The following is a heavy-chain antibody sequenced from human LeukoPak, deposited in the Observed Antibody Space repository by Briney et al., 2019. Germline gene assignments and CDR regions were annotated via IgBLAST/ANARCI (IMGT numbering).Heavy chain of an antibody. V-gene: IGHV3-23*01. D-gene: IGHD2-15*01. Sequence: GGSLRLSCTVSGFTLSSYEMSWIRQAPGKGLEWVSSIDYSGGSTYYADSVKGRFTISRDNSKNTLYLQMNSLRAEDTAVYYCAKGPYCSGGSCYQYYYYMDVWGKGTTVTISS. CDR1: GFTLSSYE. J-gene: IGHJ6*03. CDR3: AKGPYCSGGSCYQYYYYMDV. CDR2: IDYSGGST.